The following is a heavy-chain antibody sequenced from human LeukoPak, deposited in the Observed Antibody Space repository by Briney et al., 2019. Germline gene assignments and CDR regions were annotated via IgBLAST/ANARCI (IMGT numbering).Heavy chain of an antibody. CDR2: MSSSGDST. V-gene: IGHV3-23*01. CDR1: GFTFSNYA. CDR3: AKDRRESSGLGAFDI. D-gene: IGHD6-19*01. Sequence: PGGSLRLSCAASGFTFSNYAMSWVRQAPGKGLEWVSAMSSSGDSTYYAESVKGRFTISRDNSKNTLYLQMNSLRAEDTAVYYCAKDRRESSGLGAFDIWGQGTLVTVSS. J-gene: IGHJ3*02.